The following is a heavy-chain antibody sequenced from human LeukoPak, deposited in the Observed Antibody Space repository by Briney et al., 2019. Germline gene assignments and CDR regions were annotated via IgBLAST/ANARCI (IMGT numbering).Heavy chain of an antibody. Sequence: SETLSLTCTVSGGSISSYYWSWIRQPPGKGLEWIGYIYYSGSTNYNPSLKSRVTISVDTSKNQFSLKLSSVTAADTAVYYCAREEYSGSYEYYFDYWGRGTLVTVSS. CDR1: GGSISSYY. CDR2: IYYSGST. J-gene: IGHJ4*02. D-gene: IGHD1-26*01. V-gene: IGHV4-59*01. CDR3: AREEYSGSYEYYFDY.